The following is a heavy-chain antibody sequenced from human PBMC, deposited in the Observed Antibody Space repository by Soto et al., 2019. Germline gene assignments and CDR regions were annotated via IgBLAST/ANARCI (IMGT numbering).Heavy chain of an antibody. CDR2: ISAYNGNT. CDR3: ARLIAARTYYYYGMDV. CDR1: GYTFTSYG. Sequence: SVKVSCKASGYTFTSYGISWVRQAPGQGLEWMGWISAYNGNTNYAQKLQGRVTMTTDTSTSTAYMELRSLRSDDTAVYYCARLIAARTYYYYGMDVWGQGTTVSVSS. J-gene: IGHJ6*02. D-gene: IGHD6-6*01. V-gene: IGHV1-18*01.